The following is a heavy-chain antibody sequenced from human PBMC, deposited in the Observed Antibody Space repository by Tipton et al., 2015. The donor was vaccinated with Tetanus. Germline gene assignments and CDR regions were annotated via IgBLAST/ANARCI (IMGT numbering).Heavy chain of an antibody. CDR2: IYYSGST. V-gene: IGHV4-39*01. CDR1: GGSISSSSYY. D-gene: IGHD6-13*01. Sequence: TLSLTCTVSGGSISSSSYYWGWIRQPPGKGLEWIGSIYYSGSTYYNPSLKSRVTISRDTSKNQFSLMLRSVTAADTAMYYCARHSSSWDDYYYYGLDVWGQGTTVTVSS. CDR3: ARHSSSWDDYYYYGLDV. J-gene: IGHJ6*02.